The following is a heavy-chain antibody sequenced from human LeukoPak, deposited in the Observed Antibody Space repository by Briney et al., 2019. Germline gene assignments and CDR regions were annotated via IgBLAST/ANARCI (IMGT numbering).Heavy chain of an antibody. J-gene: IGHJ3*02. D-gene: IGHD6-13*01. CDR1: GYTFTGYY. V-gene: IGHV1-2*02. CDR3: ARSYSSSWYGWAFDI. Sequence: ASVKVSCKASGYTFTGYYMHWVRQAPGQGLEWMGWINPNSGGTNYAQKFQGRVTMTRDTSISTAYMELSRLRSDDAAVYYCARSYSSSWYGWAFDIWGQGTMVTVSS. CDR2: INPNSGGT.